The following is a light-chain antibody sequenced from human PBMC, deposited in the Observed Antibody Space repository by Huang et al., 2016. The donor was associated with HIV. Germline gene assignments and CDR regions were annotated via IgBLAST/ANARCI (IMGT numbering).Light chain of an antibody. J-gene: IGKJ2*01. Sequence: DIVMTQSPLSLSVTPGEPASISCRSSQSLLHTYGYNYFNWYVQKPGQSPQLLLYVGSNRASGFPDRFSGSESGTDFTLKISRVEAEDVGIYYCMQVLQAPYTFGQGTKLEIK. CDR1: QSLLHTYGYNY. CDR3: MQVLQAPYT. CDR2: VGS. V-gene: IGKV2-28*01.